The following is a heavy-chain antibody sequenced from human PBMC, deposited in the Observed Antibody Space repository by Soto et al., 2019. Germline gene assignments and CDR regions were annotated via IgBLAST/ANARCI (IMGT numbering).Heavy chain of an antibody. V-gene: IGHV1-3*01. D-gene: IGHD6-19*01. Sequence: QVQLVQSGAEVKKPGASVKVSCKASGYTFTSYAIHWVRQAPGQRLEWMGWINAGNGNTKYSQKFKERVTITRDTSASTAYMELRRLTSEDTAVYYCARDLGGWPDYWGQGTLVSVSS. CDR1: GYTFTSYA. CDR3: ARDLGGWPDY. J-gene: IGHJ4*02. CDR2: INAGNGNT.